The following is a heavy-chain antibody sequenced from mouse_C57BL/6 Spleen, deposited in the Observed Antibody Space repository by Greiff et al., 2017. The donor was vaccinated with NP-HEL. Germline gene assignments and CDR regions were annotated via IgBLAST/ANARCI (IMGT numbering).Heavy chain of an antibody. CDR2: INPNNGGT. CDR1: GYTFTDYY. Sequence: VQLQQSGPELVKPGASVKISCKASGYTFTDYYMNWVKQSHGKSLEWIGDINPNNGGTSYNQKFKGKATLTVDKSSSTAYMELRSLTSEDSAVYYCARNRVVSYYFDYWGQGTTLTVSS. J-gene: IGHJ2*01. CDR3: ARNRVVSYYFDY. V-gene: IGHV1-26*01. D-gene: IGHD1-1*02.